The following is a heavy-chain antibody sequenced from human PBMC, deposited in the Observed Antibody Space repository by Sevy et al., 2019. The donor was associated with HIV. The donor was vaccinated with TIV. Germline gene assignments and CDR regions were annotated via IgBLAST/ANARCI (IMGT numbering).Heavy chain of an antibody. CDR3: VRYYDSSGYYSTAFDI. V-gene: IGHV4-30-4*01. CDR2: IYYSGST. D-gene: IGHD3-22*01. Sequence: SETLSLTYTVSGGSISSGDYYWSWIRQPPGKGLEWIGYIYYSGSTYYNPSLKSRVTISVDTSKNQFSLKLSSVTAADTAVYYCVRYYDSSGYYSTAFDIWGQGTMVTVSS. CDR1: GGSISSGDYY. J-gene: IGHJ3*02.